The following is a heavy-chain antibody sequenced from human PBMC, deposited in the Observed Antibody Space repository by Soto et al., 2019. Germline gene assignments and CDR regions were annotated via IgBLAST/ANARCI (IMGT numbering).Heavy chain of an antibody. V-gene: IGHV4-31*03. CDR3: ARFSSGSVWFDP. D-gene: IGHD3-10*01. Sequence: QVQLQESGPGLVKPSQTLSLTCTVSGGSISSGGYYWSWIRQHPGKGLEWIGYIYYSGSTYYNPSLKRRVTRSVDTSKNQFSLKLRSVTAADTAVYYCARFSSGSVWFDPWGQGTLVTVSS. CDR2: IYYSGST. CDR1: GGSISSGGYY. J-gene: IGHJ5*02.